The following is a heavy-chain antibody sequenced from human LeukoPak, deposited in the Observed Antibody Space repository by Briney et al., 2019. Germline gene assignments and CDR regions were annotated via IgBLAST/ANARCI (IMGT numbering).Heavy chain of an antibody. J-gene: IGHJ3*01. CDR2: IFPGDSDT. CDR3: ASRGVVVTTAFDV. Sequence: GESLKISCKASGYSFTNYWIGWVRQMPGRGLQWMGIIFPGDSDTRYSPSFQGQVTISADKSITTAYLQWSSLKASDTAMYYCASRGVVVTTAFDVWGQGTMVTVSS. CDR1: GYSFTNYW. D-gene: IGHD2-21*02. V-gene: IGHV5-51*01.